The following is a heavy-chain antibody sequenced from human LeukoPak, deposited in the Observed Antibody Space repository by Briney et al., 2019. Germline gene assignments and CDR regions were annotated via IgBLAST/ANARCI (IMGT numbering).Heavy chain of an antibody. D-gene: IGHD4-17*01. Sequence: SETLSLTCSVSGASITSGDYYWSWIRQPPGKGLEWIGYIYYSGSTYHNPSLKSRVTISVDTSKNQFSLKLSSVTAADTAVYYCARAPYGDQVHYWGQGTLVTVSS. J-gene: IGHJ4*02. CDR3: ARAPYGDQVHY. V-gene: IGHV4-30-4*01. CDR2: IYYSGST. CDR1: GASITSGDYY.